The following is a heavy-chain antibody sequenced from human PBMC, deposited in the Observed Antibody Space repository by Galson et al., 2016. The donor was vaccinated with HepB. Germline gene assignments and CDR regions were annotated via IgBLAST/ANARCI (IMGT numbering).Heavy chain of an antibody. CDR3: VRDRKYGSWSPYRMDV. CDR2: TYYRSKWRN. D-gene: IGHD3-10*01. CDR1: GDSVSSTSAT. Sequence: CAISGDSVSSTSATLNWIRQSPSGGLEWLGRTYYRSKWRNEYSVSVKSRITINPDTSKNEFSLELNSVTPEDTAVYYCVRDRKYGSWSPYRMDVWGQGTTVTVSS. J-gene: IGHJ6*02. V-gene: IGHV6-1*01.